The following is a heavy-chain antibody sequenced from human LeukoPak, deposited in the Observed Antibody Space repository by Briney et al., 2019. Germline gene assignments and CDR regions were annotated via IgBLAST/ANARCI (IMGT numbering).Heavy chain of an antibody. CDR2: IYYSGST. CDR1: GGSISSYY. V-gene: IGHV4-59*01. Sequence: PSETLSLTCTVSGGSISSYYWSWIRQPPGKGLEWIWDIYYSGSTNYNPSLKSRVTISVDTSKNQFSLKLSSVTAADTAVYYCARDSRYCSSTSCSYNWFDPWGQGTLVTVSS. D-gene: IGHD2-2*01. J-gene: IGHJ5*02. CDR3: ARDSRYCSSTSCSYNWFDP.